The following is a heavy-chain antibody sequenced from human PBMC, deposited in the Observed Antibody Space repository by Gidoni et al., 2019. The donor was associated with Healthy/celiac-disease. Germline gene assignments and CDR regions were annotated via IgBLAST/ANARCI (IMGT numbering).Heavy chain of an antibody. CDR2: ISWYGGST. J-gene: IGHJ6*02. CDR1: GFTFDAYT. D-gene: IGHD4-17*01. Sequence: EVQLVESGGVVVQPGGSLRISCAATGFTFDAYTMHWVRQAPGKGLDWVSLISWYGGSTFYADSVKGRFTISRDNSKNSLHLQMNSLRTEDTALYYCAKDMSYGGNSGDYYYGMDVWGQGTTVTVSS. V-gene: IGHV3-43*01. CDR3: AKDMSYGGNSGDYYYGMDV.